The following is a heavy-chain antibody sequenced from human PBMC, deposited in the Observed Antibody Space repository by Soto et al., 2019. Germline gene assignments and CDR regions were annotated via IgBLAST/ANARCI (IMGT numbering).Heavy chain of an antibody. CDR3: ARSIVVVTAADY. V-gene: IGHV1-3*01. CDR1: GYTFTSYA. Sequence: ASVKVSCKASGYTFTSYAMHWVRQAPGQRLEWMGWINAGNGNTKYSQKFQGRVTITRDTSASTAYMELSSLRSEDTAVYYCARSIVVVTAADYWGQGTLVPSPQ. D-gene: IGHD2-21*02. J-gene: IGHJ4*02. CDR2: INAGNGNT.